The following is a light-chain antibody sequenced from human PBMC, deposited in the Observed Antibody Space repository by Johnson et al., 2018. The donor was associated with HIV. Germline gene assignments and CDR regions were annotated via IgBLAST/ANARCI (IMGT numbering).Light chain of an antibody. CDR2: ENN. Sequence: QSVLTQPPSVSAAPGQKVTISCSGSSSNIGNNYVSWYQQLPGTAPKVLIYENNKRPSGIPDRFSGSKSGTSATLGITGLQTGAEAAYYCGRWDDSLSTYVFGTGTKVTVL. J-gene: IGLJ1*01. V-gene: IGLV1-51*02. CDR3: GRWDDSLSTYV. CDR1: SSNIGNNY.